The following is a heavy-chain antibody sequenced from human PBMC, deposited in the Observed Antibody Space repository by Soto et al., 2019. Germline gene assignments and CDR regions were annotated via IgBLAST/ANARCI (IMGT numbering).Heavy chain of an antibody. Sequence: QVQLQESGPGLVKPSETLSLTCTVSGVSFSNYYWSWIRQPAGKGLEWIGRLSTSGNTNYNPSLKSRVTMSLDTSKNQFSLMLNSVTAADTAVYYCRRDFDYWGQGTLITVSS. CDR3: RRDFDY. D-gene: IGHD6-6*01. CDR2: LSTSGNT. J-gene: IGHJ4*02. CDR1: GVSFSNYY. V-gene: IGHV4-4*07.